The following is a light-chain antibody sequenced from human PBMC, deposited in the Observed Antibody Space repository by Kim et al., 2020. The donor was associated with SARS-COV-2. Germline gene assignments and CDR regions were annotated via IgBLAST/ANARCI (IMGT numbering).Light chain of an antibody. J-gene: IGLJ2*01. CDR1: NSNIGSDT. CDR3: TSWDDSLNGVV. V-gene: IGLV1-44*01. Sequence: QSVLTQPPSASGTPGQRVTISCSGSNSNIGSDTVNWYQHLPGMAPKLLIYRNNQRPSGVPDRFSGSKSGTSASLAISGLQSEDEADYYCTSWDDSLNGVVFGGGTQLTVL. CDR2: RNN.